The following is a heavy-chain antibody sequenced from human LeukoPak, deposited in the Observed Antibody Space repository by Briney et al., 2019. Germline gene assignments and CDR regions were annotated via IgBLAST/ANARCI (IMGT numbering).Heavy chain of an antibody. CDR2: SCYSGST. J-gene: IGHJ4*02. D-gene: IGHD3-3*01. CDR3: ARQISVFGVLTPREFDY. Sequence: SETLSLTCTVTSGIVSSYYWSWIRQPPGKGLELIGYSCYSGSTYYNPSLKSRVAISVDASKHQFSLRLTSVTAADTAMYYCARQISVFGVLTPREFDYWGQGSLVTVSS. V-gene: IGHV4-59*08. CDR1: SGIVSSYY.